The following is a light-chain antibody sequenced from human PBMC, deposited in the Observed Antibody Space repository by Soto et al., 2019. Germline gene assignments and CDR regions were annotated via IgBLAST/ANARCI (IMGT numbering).Light chain of an antibody. CDR2: DAS. Sequence: EIVLTQSPGTLSLSPGERATLTCRASQSVSRSYLGWYQQKPGQAPRLLMYDASSRATGIPDRFSGSGSGTDFTLTISRLEPEDFAVYYCQQFGTSFPYTFGQGTKLDIK. J-gene: IGKJ2*01. CDR1: QSVSRSY. CDR3: QQFGTSFPYT. V-gene: IGKV3-20*01.